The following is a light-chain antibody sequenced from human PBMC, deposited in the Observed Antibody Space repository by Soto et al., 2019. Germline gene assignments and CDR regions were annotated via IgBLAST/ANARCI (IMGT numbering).Light chain of an antibody. CDR1: SSDVGAYNY. V-gene: IGLV2-14*03. CDR2: EVT. Sequence: QSVLTQPASVSGSPGQSITISCTGTSSDVGAYNYVSWYQQHPGKAPRLLIYEVTNRPSGISNRFSGSKSGSTASLTISGLQAEDEADYYCSSSTSSSTLVVFGGGTKVTVL. CDR3: SSSTSSSTLVV. J-gene: IGLJ2*01.